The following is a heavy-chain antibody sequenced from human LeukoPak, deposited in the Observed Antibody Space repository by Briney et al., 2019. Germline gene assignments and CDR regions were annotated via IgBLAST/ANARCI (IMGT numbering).Heavy chain of an antibody. CDR1: GGSISSYY. CDR3: ARGLEMATIRGPTFDY. V-gene: IGHV4-59*01. J-gene: IGHJ4*02. Sequence: SETLSLTCTVSGGSISSYYWSWIRQPPGKGLEWIGYIYYSGSTNYNPSLKSRVTISVDTSKNQFSPKLSSVTAADTAVYYCARGLEMATIRGPTFDYWGQGTLVTVSS. D-gene: IGHD5-24*01. CDR2: IYYSGST.